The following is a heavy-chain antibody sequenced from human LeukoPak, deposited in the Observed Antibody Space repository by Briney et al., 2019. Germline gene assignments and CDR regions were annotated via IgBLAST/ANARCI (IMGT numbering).Heavy chain of an antibody. CDR3: ARAGSSTSCPVN. D-gene: IGHD2-2*01. CDR2: IYTTGST. CDR1: GGSIINYY. J-gene: IGHJ3*01. V-gene: IGHV4-4*07. Sequence: SETMSLTCTVSGGSIINYYLYWIRQPAGKGMEWIGRIYTTGSTNYNPSLKSRVTMSVDTSKNQFSLKLTSVTAADTGVYYCARAGSSTSCPVNWGQGTMVTVSS.